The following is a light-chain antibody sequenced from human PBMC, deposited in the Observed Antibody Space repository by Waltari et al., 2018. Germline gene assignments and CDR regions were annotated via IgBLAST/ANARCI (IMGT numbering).Light chain of an antibody. CDR2: DVT. J-gene: IGLJ1*01. V-gene: IGLV2-11*01. Sequence: QSALTQPRSVSGSPGQSVTISCTGTSSDFGRYNYVSWYQQHPGKAPNLMIYDVTKRPSGVPDRFSGSKSGNMASLTISGLQAEDEADYYCYSYTGHYTPYVFGTGTKVTVL. CDR3: YSYTGHYTPYV. CDR1: SSDFGRYNY.